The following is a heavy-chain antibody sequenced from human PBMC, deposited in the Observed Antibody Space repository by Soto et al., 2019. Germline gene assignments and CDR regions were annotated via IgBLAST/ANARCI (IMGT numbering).Heavy chain of an antibody. J-gene: IGHJ6*02. CDR2: ISGSSSGT. D-gene: IGHD6-19*01. Sequence: GGSLRLSCEASGFNFGAYAMGWVRQAPGKGLEWVSGISGSSSGTYYTDSVKGRFTISRDNSKNTVYLQMNSLRGEDTAVYYCAKDRSENFWVYYYAMDVWGQGTAVTVSS. CDR1: GFNFGAYA. V-gene: IGHV3-23*01. CDR3: AKDRSENFWVYYYAMDV.